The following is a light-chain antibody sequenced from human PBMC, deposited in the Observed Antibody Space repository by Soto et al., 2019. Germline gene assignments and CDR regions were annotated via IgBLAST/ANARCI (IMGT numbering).Light chain of an antibody. CDR1: SSDVGGFNY. J-gene: IGLJ3*02. CDR2: DVS. Sequence: QSALTQPRSVSGSPGQSVTISCTGTSSDVGGFNYVSWYQQHPGKVPKLLIYDVSKRPSGVPDRFSGSQSGNTASLTIFGLQAEDEADYFCCSHAGSYTWVFGGGTKLTVL. CDR3: CSHAGSYTWV. V-gene: IGLV2-11*01.